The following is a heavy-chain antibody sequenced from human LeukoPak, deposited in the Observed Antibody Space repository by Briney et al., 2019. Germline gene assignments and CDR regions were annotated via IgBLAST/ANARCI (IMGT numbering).Heavy chain of an antibody. CDR3: ATVEMATISFDY. CDR1: GFTFSDYY. Sequence: GGSLRLSCAASGFTFSDYYMSWIRQAPGKGLEWVSYISSSGSTIYYADSVKGRFTISRDNAKNSLYLQMNSLRAEDTAVYYCATVEMATISFDYWGQGTLVTVSS. J-gene: IGHJ4*02. D-gene: IGHD5-24*01. CDR2: ISSSGSTI. V-gene: IGHV3-11*01.